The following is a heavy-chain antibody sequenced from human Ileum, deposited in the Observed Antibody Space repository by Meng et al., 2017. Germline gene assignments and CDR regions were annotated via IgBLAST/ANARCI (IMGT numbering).Heavy chain of an antibody. V-gene: IGHV5-51*01. CDR1: GYSFTSYW. Sequence: KVSCKGSGYSFTSYWIGWVRQMPGKGLEWMGSIYPGDSDTRYSPSFQGQVTISVDKSISTAYLQWSSLKASDTAMYYCAIRKDGYNLWAFDIWGQGTMVTVSS. CDR3: AIRKDGYNLWAFDI. CDR2: IYPGDSDT. J-gene: IGHJ3*02. D-gene: IGHD5-24*01.